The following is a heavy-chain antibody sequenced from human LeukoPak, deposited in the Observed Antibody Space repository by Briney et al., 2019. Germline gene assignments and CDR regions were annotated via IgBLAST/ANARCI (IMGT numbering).Heavy chain of an antibody. CDR2: IIAILDTA. J-gene: IGHJ3*02. Sequence: SVSVTFKASGGTFSSYAISWVRQAPGQGFEWMGRIIAILDTANYAQKFQGRVTITADKSTITSYMELSSLRSEDTAVYYCARDQGITDASDIWGHETLVTVSS. V-gene: IGHV1-69*04. CDR1: GGTFSSYA. CDR3: ARDQGITDASDI. D-gene: IGHD5-24*01.